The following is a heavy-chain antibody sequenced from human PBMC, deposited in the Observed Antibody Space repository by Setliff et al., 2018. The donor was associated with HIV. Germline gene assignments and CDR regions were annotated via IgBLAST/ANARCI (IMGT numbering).Heavy chain of an antibody. V-gene: IGHV4-59*08. J-gene: IGHJ3*02. CDR3: AGPLTTSYYFWGDAFAI. D-gene: IGHD3-10*02. CDR2: IYYSGST. CDR1: GGSMNIHY. Sequence: PSETLSLTCTVSGGSMNIHYWSWIRQPPGKGLEWIGSIYYSGSTNYNPSLKSRVTISVDTSKNQFSLKLTSVTAADTAVYYCAGPLTTSYYFWGDAFAIWGQGTMVTVSS.